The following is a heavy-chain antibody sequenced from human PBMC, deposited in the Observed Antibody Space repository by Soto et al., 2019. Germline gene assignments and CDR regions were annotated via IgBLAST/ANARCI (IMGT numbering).Heavy chain of an antibody. J-gene: IGHJ6*02. CDR3: ARGVENIVVVLDVFGYYGMDV. V-gene: IGHV1-3*01. CDR1: GYSFTSYA. Sequence: ASVKVSCKASGYSFTSYAIYWVRQAHGQRLERMGWINAGNGNTKYSQKFQGRVTITSDTSASTAYMGLSSLRSEDTAVYFCARGVENIVVVLDVFGYYGMDVRGQGTTVTVS. CDR2: INAGNGNT. D-gene: IGHD2-2*01.